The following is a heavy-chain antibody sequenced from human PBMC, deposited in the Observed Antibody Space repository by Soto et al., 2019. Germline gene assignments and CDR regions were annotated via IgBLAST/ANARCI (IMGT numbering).Heavy chain of an antibody. Sequence: GGSLRLSWAASGFTSSSYSMNWVRQAPGHGLEWVSSISSISSYIYYAYTVKGRLTTSRDNDKNSLYLQMNRLIAEDAAGYYCAREGAKTESDYWCQGTLVTVSS. CDR1: GFTSSSYS. J-gene: IGHJ4*02. V-gene: IGHV3-21*01. D-gene: IGHD5-12*01. CDR3: AREGAKTESDY. CDR2: ISSISSYI.